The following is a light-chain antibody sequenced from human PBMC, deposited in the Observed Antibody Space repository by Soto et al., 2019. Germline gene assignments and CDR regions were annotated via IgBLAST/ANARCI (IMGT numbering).Light chain of an antibody. CDR1: QCISHW. CDR2: KAS. Sequence: DIQMTQSPSTMSASVGDRVTITCRASQCISHWLAWYQQKPGKAPKLMIYKASSLESGVPSRFSGSGSGTEFILTISSLQPDDFATYDCQQDINRWTVGQGTKVEIK. J-gene: IGKJ1*01. V-gene: IGKV1-5*03. CDR3: QQDINRWT.